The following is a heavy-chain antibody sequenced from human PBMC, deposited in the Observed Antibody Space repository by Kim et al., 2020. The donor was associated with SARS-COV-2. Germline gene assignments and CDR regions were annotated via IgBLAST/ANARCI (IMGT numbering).Heavy chain of an antibody. D-gene: IGHD3-3*01. Sequence: SGKGRFTISRDKSKNTLYLQMNSLRAEDTAVYYCAKDSRYDFWSGYYFDYWGQGTLVTVSS. CDR3: AKDSRYDFWSGYYFDY. J-gene: IGHJ4*02. V-gene: IGHV3-23*01.